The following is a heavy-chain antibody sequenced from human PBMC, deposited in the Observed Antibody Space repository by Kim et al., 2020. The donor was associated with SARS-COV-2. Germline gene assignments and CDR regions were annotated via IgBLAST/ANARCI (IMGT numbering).Heavy chain of an antibody. J-gene: IGHJ3*02. CDR3: ATAAGDAFDI. D-gene: IGHD6-13*01. V-gene: IGHV4-30-2*05. CDR2: GST. Sequence: GSTSYNQSLKSRITISTGTSKNHFSLTLTSVTTADTAVYYCATAAGDAFDIWGQGTMVTISS.